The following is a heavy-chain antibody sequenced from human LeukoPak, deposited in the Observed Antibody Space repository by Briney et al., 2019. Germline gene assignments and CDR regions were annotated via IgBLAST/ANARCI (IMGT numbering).Heavy chain of an antibody. CDR3: AELGITMIGGV. J-gene: IGHJ6*04. CDR1: GFAFSSYS. Sequence: GGSLRLSCAASGFAFSSYSMNWVRQAPGKGLEWVSAISGSGGSTYYADSVKGRFTISRDNAKNSLYLQMNSLRAEDTAVYYCAELGITMIGGVWGKGTTVTISS. V-gene: IGHV3-21*01. D-gene: IGHD3-10*02. CDR2: ISGSGGST.